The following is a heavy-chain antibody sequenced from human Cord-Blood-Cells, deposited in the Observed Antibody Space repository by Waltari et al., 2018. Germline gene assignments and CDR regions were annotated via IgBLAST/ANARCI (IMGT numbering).Heavy chain of an antibody. CDR1: GGSFSGYY. Sequence: QVQLQQWGAGLLKPSETLSLTCAVYGGSFSGYYWSWIRQPPGKGLEWIGEINHSGSTNYNPSLKSRVTISVDTSKNQFSLKLSSVTAADTAVYYCATGTVIDAFDIWGQGTMVTVSS. CDR3: ATGTVIDAFDI. D-gene: IGHD4-4*01. J-gene: IGHJ3*02. CDR2: INHSGST. V-gene: IGHV4-34*01.